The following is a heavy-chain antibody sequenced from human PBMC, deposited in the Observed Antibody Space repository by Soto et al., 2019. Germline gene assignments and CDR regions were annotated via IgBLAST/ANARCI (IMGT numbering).Heavy chain of an antibody. D-gene: IGHD3-10*01. CDR3: ARDSATVSAFDP. V-gene: IGHV4-61*01. Sequence: QVQLRESGPGLVKPSETLSLTCTVSGGSVSSGSYYWSWIRQPPGKGLEWIGYIYYSGSTNYNPSLKSRVSISLGTSRNQFSLKLSSVTAADTAVYYGARDSATVSAFDPWGQGTLVTVSS. J-gene: IGHJ5*02. CDR1: GGSVSSGSYY. CDR2: IYYSGST.